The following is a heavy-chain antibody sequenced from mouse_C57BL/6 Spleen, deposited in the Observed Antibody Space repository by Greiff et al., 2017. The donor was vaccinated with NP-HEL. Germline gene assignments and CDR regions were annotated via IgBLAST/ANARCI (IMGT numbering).Heavy chain of an antibody. J-gene: IGHJ2*01. CDR1: GYTFTDYY. Sequence: EVKLMESGPELVKPGASVKISCKASGYTFTDYYMNWVKQSHGKSLEWIGDINPNNGGSSYNQKFKGKATLTVDKSSSTAYMELRSLTSEDSAVYYCARSFTTNLWGQGTTLTVSS. D-gene: IGHD1-1*01. CDR2: INPNNGGS. CDR3: ARSFTTNL. V-gene: IGHV1-26*01.